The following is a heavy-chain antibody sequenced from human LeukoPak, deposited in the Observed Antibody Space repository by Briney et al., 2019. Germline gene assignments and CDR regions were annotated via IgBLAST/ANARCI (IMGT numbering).Heavy chain of an antibody. CDR3: TTDFGILTGYYDY. D-gene: IGHD3-9*01. CDR2: IKSKTDGGTT. V-gene: IGHV3-15*07. Sequence: GGSLRLSCAASGFTFSSTWMSWVRQAPGKGLEWVGRIKSKTDGGTTDYAAPVKGRFTISRDDSKNTLYLQMNSLKTEDTAVYYCTTDFGILTGYYDYWGQGTLVTVSS. CDR1: GFTFSSTW. J-gene: IGHJ4*02.